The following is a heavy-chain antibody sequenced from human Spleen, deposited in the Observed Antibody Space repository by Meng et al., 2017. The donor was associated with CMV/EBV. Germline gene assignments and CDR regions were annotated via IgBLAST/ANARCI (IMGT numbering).Heavy chain of an antibody. V-gene: IGHV1-2*02. D-gene: IGHD2-2*02. CDR1: GYTFTGHY. Sequence: ASVKVSCKASGYTFTGHYMDWVRQAPGQGLEWMGWINPNSGNTHSAQKFQGRVTMTRDTSISTAYMELSRLRSDDTAVYYCARGYCSGASCYIDDWGQGTLVTVSS. CDR3: ARGYCSGASCYIDD. J-gene: IGHJ4*02. CDR2: INPNSGNT.